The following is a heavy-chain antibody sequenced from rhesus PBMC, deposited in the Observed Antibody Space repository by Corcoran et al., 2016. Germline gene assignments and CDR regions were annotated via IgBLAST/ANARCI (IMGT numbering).Heavy chain of an antibody. J-gene: IGHJ3*01. CDR1: GGSISGYY. D-gene: IGHD3-3*01. CDR2: IYGRGGST. Sequence: QVQLQESGPGLVKPSETLSLTCAVSGGSISGYYWSWIRQPPGKGLEWIGRIYGRGGSTASNPSLKSPITISTDTSKNQFSLKLSSGTAADTAVYYCATRYYNFWSGSFDAFDFWGQGLRVTVSS. CDR3: ATRYYNFWSGSFDAFDF. V-gene: IGHV4-160*01.